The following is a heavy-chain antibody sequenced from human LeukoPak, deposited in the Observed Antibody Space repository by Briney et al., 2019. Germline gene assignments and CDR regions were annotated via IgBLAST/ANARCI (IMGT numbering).Heavy chain of an antibody. D-gene: IGHD2-2*02. V-gene: IGHV1-18*01. Sequence: ASVKVSCKASGYTFTSYGISWVRQAPGQGLEWMGWISAYNGNTNYAQKLQGRVTMTTDTSTSTAYMELRSLRSDDTAVYYCARDIFRSLSYCSSTSCYRPSSKSGQIIDYWGQGTLVTVSS. CDR3: ARDIFRSLSYCSSTSCYRPSSKSGQIIDY. CDR1: GYTFTSYG. CDR2: ISAYNGNT. J-gene: IGHJ4*02.